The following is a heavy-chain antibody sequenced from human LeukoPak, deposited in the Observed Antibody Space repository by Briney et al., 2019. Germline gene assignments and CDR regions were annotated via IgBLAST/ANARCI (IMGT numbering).Heavy chain of an antibody. D-gene: IGHD5-24*01. J-gene: IGHJ4*02. CDR3: ARVDGDGYNIPDY. CDR1: GGSISSSNW. V-gene: IGHV4-4*02. Sequence: PSGTLSLTCAVSGGSISSSNWWSWVRQPPGKGLEWIGEINHSGNTNYNPSLKSRVTISVDTPKNQFSLKLSSVTAADTAVYYCARVDGDGYNIPDYWGQGTLVTVSS. CDR2: INHSGNT.